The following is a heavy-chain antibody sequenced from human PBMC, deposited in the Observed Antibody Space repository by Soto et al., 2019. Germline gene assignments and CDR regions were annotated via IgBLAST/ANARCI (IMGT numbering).Heavy chain of an antibody. J-gene: IGHJ6*02. CDR3: ARGGIAVAGRYYYYGMDV. CDR1: GYTFTSYY. CDR2: INPSGGST. Sequence: GASVKVSCKASGYTFTSYYMHWVRQAPGQGLEWMGIINPSGGSTSYAQKFQGRVTMTTDTSTSTAYMELRSLRSDDTAVYYCARGGIAVAGRYYYYGMDVWGQGTTVTVSS. D-gene: IGHD6-19*01. V-gene: IGHV1-46*01.